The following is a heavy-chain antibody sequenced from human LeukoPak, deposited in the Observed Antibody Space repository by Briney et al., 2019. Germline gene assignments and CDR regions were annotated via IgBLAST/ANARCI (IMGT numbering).Heavy chain of an antibody. CDR2: IYYSGST. D-gene: IGHD6-19*01. J-gene: IGHJ4*02. CDR1: GGSISSGSYY. Sequence: SETLSLTCTVSGGSISSGSYYWSWIRQPAGKGLEWIGYIYYSGSTNYNPSLKSRVTISVDTSKNQFSLKLSSVTAADTAVYYCARGSYSSGWYEFDYWGQGTLVTVSS. V-gene: IGHV4-61*10. CDR3: ARGSYSSGWYEFDY.